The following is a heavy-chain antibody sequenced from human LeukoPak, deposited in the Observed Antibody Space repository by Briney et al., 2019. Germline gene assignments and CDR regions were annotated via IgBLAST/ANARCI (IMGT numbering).Heavy chain of an antibody. V-gene: IGHV1-2*04. J-gene: IGHJ3*02. CDR2: INPNSGGT. D-gene: IGHD2-2*01. CDR1: GYTFTGYY. CDR3: AIGVPAAYDAFDI. Sequence: ASVKVSCKASGYTFTGYYMHWVRQAPGQGLDWMGWINPNSGGTNYAQKFQGWVTMTRDTSISTAYMELSRLRSDDTAVYYCAIGVPAAYDAFDIWGQGTMVTVSS.